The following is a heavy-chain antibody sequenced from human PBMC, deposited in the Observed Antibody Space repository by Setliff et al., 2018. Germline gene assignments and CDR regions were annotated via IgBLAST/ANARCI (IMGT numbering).Heavy chain of an antibody. J-gene: IGHJ6*03. Sequence: AGGSLRLSCTTSGFTFFSYTMNWVRQAPGKGLEWVSAITDDGGTTHYAGSVKGRFTIARDNSKNTLYLQMNSLRVDDTAVYFCARRDSDNGDDYYYVGVWGKGTTVTVSS. V-gene: IGHV3-23*01. D-gene: IGHD2-15*01. CDR1: GFTFFSYT. CDR3: ARRDSDNGDDYYYVGV. CDR2: ITDDGGTT.